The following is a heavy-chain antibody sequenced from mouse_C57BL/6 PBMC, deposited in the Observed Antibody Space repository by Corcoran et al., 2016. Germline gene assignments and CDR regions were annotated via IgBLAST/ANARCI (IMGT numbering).Heavy chain of an antibody. Sequence: EVQLQQSGAELVRPGASVKLSCTASGFNIKDYYMLWVKQRPEQGLEWIGRIDPEDGDTEYAPKFQGKATMTADTSSNTAYLQLSSLTSEDTAVYYCTKESRTFAYWGQGTLVTVSA. CDR3: TKESRTFAY. CDR2: IDPEDGDT. J-gene: IGHJ3*01. CDR1: GFNIKDYY. V-gene: IGHV14-1*01.